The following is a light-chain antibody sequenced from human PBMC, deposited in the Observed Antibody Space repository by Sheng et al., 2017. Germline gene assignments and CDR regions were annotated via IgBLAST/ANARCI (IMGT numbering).Light chain of an antibody. CDR1: QSVDSK. CDR2: GAS. Sequence: EIIMTQSPATLSVSPGERATLSCRASQSVDSKLAWYQQKPGQAPRLLIYGASTRATGIPVRFSGSGSGTEFTLTISSLQSEDFAVYYCQQYKSWPYTFGQGTKLEIK. V-gene: IGKV3-15*01. CDR3: QQYKSWPYT. J-gene: IGKJ2*01.